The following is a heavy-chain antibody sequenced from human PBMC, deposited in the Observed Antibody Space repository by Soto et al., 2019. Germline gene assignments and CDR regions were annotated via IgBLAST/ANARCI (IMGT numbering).Heavy chain of an antibody. CDR1: GFTFSSYA. Sequence: GGSLRLSCAASGFTFSSYAMHWVRQAPGKGLEWVAVISYDGSNKYYADSVKGRFTISRDNSKNTLYLQMNSLRAEDTAVYYCARGPHGGNWNDAFDIWGQGTMVTVSS. CDR2: ISYDGSNK. V-gene: IGHV3-30*04. J-gene: IGHJ3*02. CDR3: ARGPHGGNWNDAFDI. D-gene: IGHD1-1*01.